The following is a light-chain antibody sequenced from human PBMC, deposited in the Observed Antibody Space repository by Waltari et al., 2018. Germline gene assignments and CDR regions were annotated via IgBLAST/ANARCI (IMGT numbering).Light chain of an antibody. CDR3: QHNYGTPWT. V-gene: IGKV1-39*01. J-gene: IGKJ1*01. CDR2: KAS. CDR1: ENVNNY. Sequence: LQITQSPSSRSASVGDRVPIPCRTSENVNNYLNWYQQKPGKAPKLLIYKASTLQSGVPSRFSGSGSGTDYTFTISSLQSEDVATYYCQHNYGTPWTFGQGTKVEIK.